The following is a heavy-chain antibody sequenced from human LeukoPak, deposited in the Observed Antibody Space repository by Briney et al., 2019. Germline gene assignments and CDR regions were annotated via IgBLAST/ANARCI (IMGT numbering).Heavy chain of an antibody. CDR2: IKQDGSEK. CDR3: AREGSSSWSDYYYGMDV. J-gene: IGHJ6*02. V-gene: IGHV3-7*01. D-gene: IGHD6-13*01. Sequence: PGGSLRLSCAASGFTFSSYWMSWVRQAPGKGLEWVANIKQDGSEKYYVDSVKGRFTISRDNAKNSLYLQMNSLRAEDTAVYYCAREGSSSWSDYYYGMDVWGQGTTVTVSS. CDR1: GFTFSSYW.